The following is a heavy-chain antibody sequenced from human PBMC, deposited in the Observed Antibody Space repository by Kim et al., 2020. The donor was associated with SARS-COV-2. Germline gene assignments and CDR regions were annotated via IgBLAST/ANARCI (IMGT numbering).Heavy chain of an antibody. CDR1: GGSIVSYY. CDR2: ISYTGNT. Sequence: SETLSLTCNVSGGSIVSYYWNWIRQPPGKGLEWIGYISYTGNTNYNPALKSRVTISVDTSKNQFSLKVNSVTAADTAVYSCARMITPFYGIDVWGQGTTVTVSS. D-gene: IGHD3-16*01. J-gene: IGHJ6*02. V-gene: IGHV4-59*08. CDR3: ARMITPFYGIDV.